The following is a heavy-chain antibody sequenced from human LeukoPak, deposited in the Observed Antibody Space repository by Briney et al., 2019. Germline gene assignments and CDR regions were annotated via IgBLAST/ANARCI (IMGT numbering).Heavy chain of an antibody. Sequence: GGTLRLSCAASGFTFSSYVVSWVRQAPGKGLEWVSSITSSGGRTYYADSVKGRFTISRDNAKNSLYLQMNSLRAEDTAVYYCAELGITMTGGVWGKGTTVTISS. CDR2: ITSSGGRT. J-gene: IGHJ6*04. CDR1: GFTFSSYV. CDR3: AELGITMTGGV. D-gene: IGHD3-10*02. V-gene: IGHV3-23*01.